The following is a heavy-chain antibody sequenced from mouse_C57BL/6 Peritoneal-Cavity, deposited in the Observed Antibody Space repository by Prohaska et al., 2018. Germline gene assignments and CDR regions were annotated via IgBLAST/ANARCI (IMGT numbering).Heavy chain of an antibody. CDR3: AKKGYYEYFDV. J-gene: IGHJ1*03. V-gene: IGHV2-5*01. CDR2: IWRGGST. D-gene: IGHD1-1*01. Sequence: SPGKGLEWLGVIWRGGSTDYNAVFMARLSITKDNSKSQVFFKMNSLQADDTAIYYCAKKGYYEYFDVWGTGTTVTVSS.